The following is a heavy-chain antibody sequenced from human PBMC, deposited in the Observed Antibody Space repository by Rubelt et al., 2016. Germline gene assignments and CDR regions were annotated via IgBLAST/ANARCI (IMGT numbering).Heavy chain of an antibody. V-gene: IGHV4-4*02. CDR3: AHEQTDGGFDS. CDR1: SGSISNSGW. Sequence: QVHLQESGPGLVKPSGTFSLTCAVSSGSISNSGWWSWVRQPPGKGLEWIGEIYHSGLTNYNASLEYRVIMSIDKSKNQLSLKFNSVTAADTAVYYCAHEQTDGGFDSWGQGTLVTVSS. D-gene: IGHD1/OR15-1a*01. CDR2: IYHSGLT. J-gene: IGHJ4*02.